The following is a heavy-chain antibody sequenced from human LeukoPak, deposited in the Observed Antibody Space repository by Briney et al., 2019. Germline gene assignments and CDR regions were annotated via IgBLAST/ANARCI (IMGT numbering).Heavy chain of an antibody. J-gene: IGHJ6*03. CDR3: ARYQWQLRPHYYYYMDV. V-gene: IGHV3-74*01. CDR2: IKSDGSST. CDR1: GFTFSSYW. Sequence: GGSLRLSCAASGFTFSSYWMHWVRQAPGKGLVWVSRIKSDGSSTNYADSVKGRFTISRDNAKNTLYLQMNSLRAEDTAVYYCARYQWQLRPHYYYYMDVWGKGTTVTISS. D-gene: IGHD1-26*01.